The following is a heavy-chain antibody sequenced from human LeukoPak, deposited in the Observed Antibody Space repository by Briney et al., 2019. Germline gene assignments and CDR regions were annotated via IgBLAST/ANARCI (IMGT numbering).Heavy chain of an antibody. V-gene: IGHV3-53*01. J-gene: IGHJ3*01. Sequence: GGSLRLSCAASGFTVSSNYMSWVRQAPGKGLEWVSVIYSGGSTYYADSVKGRFTISRDNDEKSLYLQMDTLSAEDTALYFCARDLAAAAGLGTFDLWGQGTMVIVSS. CDR1: GFTVSSNY. CDR3: ARDLAAAAGLGTFDL. CDR2: IYSGGST. D-gene: IGHD6-13*01.